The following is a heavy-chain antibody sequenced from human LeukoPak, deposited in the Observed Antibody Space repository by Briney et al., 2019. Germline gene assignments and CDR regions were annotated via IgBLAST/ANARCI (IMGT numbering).Heavy chain of an antibody. CDR2: ISSSSSYI. V-gene: IGHV3-21*01. Sequence: GGSLRLSCAASGITFSSYSMNWVRQAPGKGLEWVSSISSSSSYIYYADSVKGRFTISRDNAKNSLYLQMNSLRAEDTAVYYCARATIFGVVIIPYYYYGMDVWGQGTTVTVSS. CDR1: GITFSSYS. J-gene: IGHJ6*02. D-gene: IGHD3-3*01. CDR3: ARATIFGVVIIPYYYYGMDV.